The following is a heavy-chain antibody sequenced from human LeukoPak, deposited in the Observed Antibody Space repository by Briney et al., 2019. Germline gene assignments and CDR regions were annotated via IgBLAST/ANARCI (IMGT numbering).Heavy chain of an antibody. J-gene: IGHJ4*02. CDR3: AGGSLETDTNMARD. CDR2: TIPFLGLA. Sequence: SVKVSCKASGGNFSTYAISWVRQAPGQGPEWMGRTIPFLGLASSAQKFQGGVTITADKSTNIAYLEVSSLASDDTAVYYCAGGSLETDTNMARDWGQGTLVTVSS. V-gene: IGHV1-69*04. D-gene: IGHD5-18*01. CDR1: GGNFSTYA.